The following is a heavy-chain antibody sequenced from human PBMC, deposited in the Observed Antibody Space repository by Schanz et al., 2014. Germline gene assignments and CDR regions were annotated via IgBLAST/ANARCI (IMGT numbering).Heavy chain of an antibody. Sequence: DVQLLESGGGLVQPGGSLRLSCAASGFTFNSYAMTWVRQAPGKGLEWVSSISHSGGSKYYADSVKGRFTISRDISKNTLHLQVTSLRAEDTAIYYCARDGNYYGSRNYYKTPYYFDYWGQGTLXTVSS. D-gene: IGHD3-10*01. CDR3: ARDGNYYGSRNYYKTPYYFDY. V-gene: IGHV3-23*01. J-gene: IGHJ4*02. CDR2: ISHSGGSK. CDR1: GFTFNSYA.